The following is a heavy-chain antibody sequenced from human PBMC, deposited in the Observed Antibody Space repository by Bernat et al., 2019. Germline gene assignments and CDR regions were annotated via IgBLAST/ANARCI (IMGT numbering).Heavy chain of an antibody. V-gene: IGHV3-30*18. J-gene: IGHJ4*02. CDR1: GFTFSSCS. CDR2: ISYDGSNK. CDR3: AKALGWEQQREGFDY. D-gene: IGHD6-13*01. Sequence: VQLVESGGGLVQPGGSLRLSCAASGFTFSSCSMHWVRQAPGKGLEWVAVISYDGSNKYYADSVKGRFTISRDNSKNTLYLQMNSLRAEDTAVYYCAKALGWEQQREGFDYWGQGTLVTVSS.